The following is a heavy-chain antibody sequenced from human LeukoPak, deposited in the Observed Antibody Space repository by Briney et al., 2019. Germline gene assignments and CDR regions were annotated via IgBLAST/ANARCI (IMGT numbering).Heavy chain of an antibody. CDR2: IKKDGSEK. CDR3: ARDIAARPFDY. CDR1: GFTFSSYW. D-gene: IGHD6-6*01. V-gene: IGHV3-7*01. J-gene: IGHJ4*02. Sequence: GGSLRLSCAASGFTFSSYWMSWVRQAPGKGLEWVANIKKDGSEKYYVDSVKGRFTISRDNAKNSLYLQMNSLRAEDTAVYYCARDIAARPFDYWGQGTLVTVSS.